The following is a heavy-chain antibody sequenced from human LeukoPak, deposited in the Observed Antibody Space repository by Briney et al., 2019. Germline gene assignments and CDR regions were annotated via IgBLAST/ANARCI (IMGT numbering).Heavy chain of an antibody. CDR2: IRYDGSNK. J-gene: IGHJ4*02. CDR1: GFTFSSYG. D-gene: IGHD6-19*01. V-gene: IGHV3-30*02. CDR3: AKEKQWLGTAPYYFDY. Sequence: GGSQRLSCAASGFTFSSYGMHWVRQAPGKGLEWVAFIRYDGSNKYYADSVKGRFTISRDNSKNTLYLQMNSLRAEDTAVYYCAKEKQWLGTAPYYFDYWGQGTLVTVSS.